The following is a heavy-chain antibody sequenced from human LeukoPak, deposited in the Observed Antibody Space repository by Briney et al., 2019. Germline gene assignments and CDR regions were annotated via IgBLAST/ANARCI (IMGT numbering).Heavy chain of an antibody. J-gene: IGHJ4*02. Sequence: AASVKLSCKASGYTFTSYDINWVRQATGQGLEWMGWMNPNSSKTGYAQTFQGRVTMTTNTTISTAYMELSSLRSEDTAVYYCARVWGLSGSDYNYWGQGTLVTVSS. CDR2: MNPNSSKT. V-gene: IGHV1-8*01. D-gene: IGHD1-26*01. CDR3: ARVWGLSGSDYNY. CDR1: GYTFTSYD.